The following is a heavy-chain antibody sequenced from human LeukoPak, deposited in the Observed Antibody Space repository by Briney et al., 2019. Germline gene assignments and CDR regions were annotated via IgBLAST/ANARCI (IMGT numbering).Heavy chain of an antibody. CDR3: ARVPRSPRGLGAFDI. V-gene: IGHV4-39*07. CDR2: IYYSGST. D-gene: IGHD3-10*01. J-gene: IGHJ3*02. CDR1: GGSISSSSYY. Sequence: SETLSLTCTVSGGSISSSSYYWGWIRQPPGKGLEWIGSIYYSGSTYYNPSLKSRVTISVDTSKNQFSLKLSSVTAADTAVYYCARVPRSPRGLGAFDIWGQGTMVTVSS.